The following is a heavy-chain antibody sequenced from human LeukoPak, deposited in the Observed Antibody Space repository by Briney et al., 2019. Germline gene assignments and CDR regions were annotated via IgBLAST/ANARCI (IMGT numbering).Heavy chain of an antibody. CDR1: GFTFSSYE. D-gene: IGHD2-15*01. CDR3: ARELRDIVVVVAATGPFDL. V-gene: IGHV3-48*03. CDR2: ISSSGTTI. J-gene: IGHJ2*01. Sequence: GGSLRLSCAVSGFTFSSYEMNWVRQAPGKGLEWVSYISSSGTTIYYADSVKGRFTISRDNAKNSLYLQMNSLRAEDTAVYYCARELRDIVVVVAATGPFDLWGRGTLVTVSS.